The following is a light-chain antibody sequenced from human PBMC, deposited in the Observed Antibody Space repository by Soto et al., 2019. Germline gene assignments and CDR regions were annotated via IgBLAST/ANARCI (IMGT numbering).Light chain of an antibody. CDR3: QQYGSSPRT. CDR1: QGVSSGY. V-gene: IGKV3-20*01. J-gene: IGKJ1*01. CDR2: GAS. Sequence: EIVLTQSPGTPSLSPGERATLPCRASQGVSSGYLAWYQQNPGQAPRLLISGASSRATGIPDRFSGSGSGTDFTLTISRLEPEDFAVYYCQQYGSSPRTFGQGTKVDIK.